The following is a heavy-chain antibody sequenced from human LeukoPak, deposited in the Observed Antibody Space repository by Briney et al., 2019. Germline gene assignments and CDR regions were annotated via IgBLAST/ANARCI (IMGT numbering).Heavy chain of an antibody. CDR1: GFTFSSYS. Sequence: GGSLRLSCAASGFTFSSYSMNWVRQAPGKGLEWVSYISSSSSYIYYADSVKGRFTIPRESDKNSVYLQMNSRGAEYAAWYFCWSNIVVGPPAIGPGMGVWGKGTTVSVSS. V-gene: IGHV3-21*01. CDR2: ISSSSSYI. CDR3: WSNIVVGPPAIGPGMGV. D-gene: IGHD2-2*01. J-gene: IGHJ6*04.